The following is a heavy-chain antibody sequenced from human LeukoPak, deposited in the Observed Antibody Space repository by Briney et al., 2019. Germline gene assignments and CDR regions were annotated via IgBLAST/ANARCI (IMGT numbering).Heavy chain of an antibody. D-gene: IGHD3-22*01. V-gene: IGHV1-18*01. CDR3: ARGSPYYYDSSGYYYFDY. CDR1: GYTFTSYV. Sequence: ASVKVSCKASGYTFTSYVISWVRQAPGQGLEWMGWISAYNGNTNYAQKLQGRVTMTTDTSTSTAYMELRSLRSDDTAVYYCARGSPYYYDSSGYYYFDYWGQGTLVTVSS. J-gene: IGHJ4*02. CDR2: ISAYNGNT.